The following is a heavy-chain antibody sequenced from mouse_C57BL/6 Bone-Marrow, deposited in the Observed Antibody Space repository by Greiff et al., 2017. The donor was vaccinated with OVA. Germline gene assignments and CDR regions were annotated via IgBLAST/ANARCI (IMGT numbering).Heavy chain of an antibody. J-gene: IGHJ3*01. CDR3: ARHEDPYDYDGFAY. Sequence: VKLVESGAELVKPGASVKLSCKASGYTFTEYTIHWVKQRSGQGLEWIGWFYPGSGSIKYNEKFKDKATLTADKSSSTVYMELSRLTSDDSAVYYCARHEDPYDYDGFAYWGQGTLVTVSA. D-gene: IGHD2-4*01. CDR1: GYTFTEYT. CDR2: FYPGSGSI. V-gene: IGHV1-62-2*01.